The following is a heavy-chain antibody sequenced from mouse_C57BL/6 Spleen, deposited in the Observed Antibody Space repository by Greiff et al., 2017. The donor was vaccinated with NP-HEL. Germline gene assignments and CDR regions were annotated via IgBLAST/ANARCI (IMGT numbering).Heavy chain of an antibody. Sequence: QVQLQQPGAELVRPGSSVKLSCKASGYTFTSYWLDWVKQRPGQGLEWIGNIYPSDSETHYNQKFKDKATLTVDKSSSTAYMQLSSLTSEDSAVYYCARSDYYGSTYGGFAYWGQGTLVTVSA. D-gene: IGHD1-1*01. CDR1: GYTFTSYW. CDR3: ARSDYYGSTYGGFAY. CDR2: IYPSDSET. J-gene: IGHJ3*01. V-gene: IGHV1-61*01.